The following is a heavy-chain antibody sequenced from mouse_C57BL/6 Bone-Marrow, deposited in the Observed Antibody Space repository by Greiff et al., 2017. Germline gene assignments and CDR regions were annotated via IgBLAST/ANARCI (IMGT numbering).Heavy chain of an antibody. CDR1: GFSLTSYG. CDR3: ARYNWLWYFDV. Sequence: VKLMESGPGLVQPSQSLSITCTVSGFSLTSYGVHWVRQSPGKGLEWRGVIWSGGSTDYNAAFISRLSISKDNSKSQVFFKMNSLQADDTAIYYCARYNWLWYFDVWGTGTTGTVSS. CDR2: IWSGGST. V-gene: IGHV2-2*01. D-gene: IGHD1-3*01. J-gene: IGHJ1*03.